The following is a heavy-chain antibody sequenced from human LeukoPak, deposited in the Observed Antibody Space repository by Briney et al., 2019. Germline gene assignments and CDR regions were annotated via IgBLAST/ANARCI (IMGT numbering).Heavy chain of an antibody. CDR2: MNPNSGNT. Sequence: ASVKVSCKASGYTFTSYDINWGRQATGQGREWMGWMNPNSGNTGYAQKLQGRVTITRNTSISTAYMELSSLRSEDTAVYYCARGYSYGYAPYWGQGTLVTVSS. CDR3: ARGYSYGYAPY. V-gene: IGHV1-8*03. CDR1: GYTFTSYD. D-gene: IGHD5-18*01. J-gene: IGHJ4*02.